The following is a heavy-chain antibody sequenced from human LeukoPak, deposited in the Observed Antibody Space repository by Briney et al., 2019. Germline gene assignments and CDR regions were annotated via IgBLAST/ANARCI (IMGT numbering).Heavy chain of an antibody. D-gene: IGHD5-12*01. CDR2: IYHSGST. Sequence: KPSETLSLTCAVSGYSISSGYYWGWIRQPPGKGLEWIGSIYHSGSTYYNPSLKSRVTISVDTSKNQFSLKLSSVTAADTAVYYCARRRRGYNGYEDAFDIWGQGTMVTVSS. CDR1: GYSISSGYY. V-gene: IGHV4-38-2*01. CDR3: ARRRRGYNGYEDAFDI. J-gene: IGHJ3*02.